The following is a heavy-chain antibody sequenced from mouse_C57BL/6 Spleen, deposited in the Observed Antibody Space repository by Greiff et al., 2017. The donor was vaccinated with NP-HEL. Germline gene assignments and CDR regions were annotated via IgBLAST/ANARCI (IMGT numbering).Heavy chain of an antibody. Sequence: VQLQQSGAELAKPGASVKLSCKASGYTFTSYWMHWVKQRHGQGLEWIGYINPSSGYTKYNQKLKDKATLTADKSSSTAYMQLSSLTYEDSAVYYCASPSRQLRLQDAMDYWGQGTSVTVSS. CDR3: ASPSRQLRLQDAMDY. CDR2: INPSSGYT. V-gene: IGHV1-7*01. D-gene: IGHD3-2*02. CDR1: GYTFTSYW. J-gene: IGHJ4*01.